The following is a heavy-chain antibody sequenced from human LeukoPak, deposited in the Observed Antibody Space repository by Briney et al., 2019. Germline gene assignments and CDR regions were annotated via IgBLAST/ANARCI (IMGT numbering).Heavy chain of an antibody. D-gene: IGHD6-13*01. CDR2: ISIGGSTI. CDR1: GFTFSSYE. V-gene: IGHV3-48*03. Sequence: PGGSLRLSCAASGFTFSSYEMNWVRQAPGKGLEWVSYISIGGSTIYYADSVKGGFTISRDNAKNSLYLQMDSLRAEDTAVYYCARDPGYGHSWPNLFDYWGQGTLVTVSS. CDR3: ARDPGYGHSWPNLFDY. J-gene: IGHJ4*02.